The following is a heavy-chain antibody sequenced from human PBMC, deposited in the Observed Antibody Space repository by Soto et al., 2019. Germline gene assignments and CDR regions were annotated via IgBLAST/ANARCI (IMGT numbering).Heavy chain of an antibody. CDR2: MNPNSGNT. V-gene: IGHV1-8*01. D-gene: IGHD2-8*01. CDR1: GSTFSTYD. J-gene: IGHJ4*02. CDR3: AAGGRMAPYFDY. Sequence: QVQVVQSGAEVKEPGASVKVSCKASGSTFSTYDINWVRQAAGQGLEWMGWMNPNSGNTGYAQRFQGRVPKTRDPSISTAYMELSSLRSEDTAVYYCAAGGRMAPYFDYWGQGTLVNVSS.